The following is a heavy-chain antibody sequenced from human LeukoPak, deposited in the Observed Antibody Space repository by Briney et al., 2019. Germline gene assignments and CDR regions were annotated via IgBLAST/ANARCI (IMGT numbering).Heavy chain of an antibody. J-gene: IGHJ4*02. Sequence: GRSLRLSCAASGFTFSSYGMHSVRQAPGKGLEWVAVISYDGSNKYYADSVKGRFTISRDNSKNTLYLQMNSLRAEDTAVYYCAKPGVQLWLEIDYWGQGTLVTVSS. V-gene: IGHV3-30*18. CDR3: AKPGVQLWLEIDY. CDR1: GFTFSSYG. CDR2: ISYDGSNK. D-gene: IGHD5-18*01.